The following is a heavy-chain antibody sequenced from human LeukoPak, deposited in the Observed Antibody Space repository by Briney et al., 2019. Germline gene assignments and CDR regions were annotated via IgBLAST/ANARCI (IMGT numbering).Heavy chain of an antibody. Sequence: PSETLSLTCTVSGGSISSGDYYWGWIRQPPGKGLEWIGSIYHSGSTYYNPSLKSRVTISVDTSKNQFSLKLSSVTAADTAVYYCARRVAAAGYYFDYWGQGTLATVSS. CDR3: ARRVAAAGYYFDY. D-gene: IGHD6-13*01. J-gene: IGHJ4*02. CDR2: IYHSGST. CDR1: GGSISSGDYY. V-gene: IGHV4-39*07.